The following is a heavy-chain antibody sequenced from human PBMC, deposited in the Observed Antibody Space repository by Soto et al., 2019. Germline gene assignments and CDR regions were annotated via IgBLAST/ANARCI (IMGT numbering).Heavy chain of an antibody. J-gene: IGHJ4*02. V-gene: IGHV3-30*18. CDR3: AKSVYNWNDRFFDY. D-gene: IGHD1-1*01. CDR1: GFTFSTYG. CDR2: ISYDGVNN. Sequence: QVQLVESGGGVVQPGRSLRLSCAASGFTFSTYGMHWVRQAPGKGLEWVAVISYDGVNNYYADSVKGRFTISRDNSKNTLYLQMNSLRAEDTAVYYCAKSVYNWNDRFFDYWGQGTLVTVSS.